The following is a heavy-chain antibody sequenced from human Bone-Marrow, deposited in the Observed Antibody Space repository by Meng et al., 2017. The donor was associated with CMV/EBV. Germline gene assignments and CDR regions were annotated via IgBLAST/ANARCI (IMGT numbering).Heavy chain of an antibody. Sequence: GESLKISCVASGFTFSAYEFDWVRQAPGKGLEWVSGINWNGGSTGYADSVKGRFTISRDNAKNSLYLQMNSLRAEDTALYYCARAWAAMDYYYYGMDVWGQGTTVTVSS. CDR1: GFTFSAYE. CDR3: ARAWAAMDYYYYGMDV. V-gene: IGHV3-20*04. J-gene: IGHJ6*02. CDR2: INWNGGST. D-gene: IGHD2-2*01.